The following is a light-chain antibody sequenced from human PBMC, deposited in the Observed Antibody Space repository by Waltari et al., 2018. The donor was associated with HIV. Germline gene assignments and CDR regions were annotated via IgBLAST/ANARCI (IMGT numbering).Light chain of an antibody. CDR2: HNN. CDR3: AAWDDSLNGQGV. V-gene: IGLV1-44*01. CDR1: SSNIGSNT. Sequence: QSVLTQPPSASGTPGQRVTISCSGSSSNIGSNTVNWYQHLPGTAPKLLISHNNQRPSGVPDRFSGSKSGTSASLAISGLQSEDEADYYCAAWDDSLNGQGVFGGGTKLTVL. J-gene: IGLJ2*01.